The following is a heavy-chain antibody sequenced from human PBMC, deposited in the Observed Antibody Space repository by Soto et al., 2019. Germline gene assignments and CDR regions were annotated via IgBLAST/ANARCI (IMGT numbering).Heavy chain of an antibody. CDR2: IIPIFGTA. D-gene: IGHD6-19*01. J-gene: IGHJ6*02. V-gene: IGHV1-69*13. Sequence: SVKVSCKASGGTFSSYAISWVRQAPGQGLEWMGGIIPIFGTANYAQKFQGRVTITADESTSTAYMELSSLRSEDTAVYYCARGGDRSVAGFNYYYYYYGMDVWGQ. CDR1: GGTFSSYA. CDR3: ARGGDRSVAGFNYYYYYYGMDV.